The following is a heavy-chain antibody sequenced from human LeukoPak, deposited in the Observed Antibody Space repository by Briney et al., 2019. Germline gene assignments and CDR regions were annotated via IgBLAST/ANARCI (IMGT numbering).Heavy chain of an antibody. CDR1: GGSFSGYY. CDR2: INHSGST. Sequence: SVTLSLTCAVYGGSFSGYYWSWIRQPPGKGLEWIGEINHSGSTNYNPSPKSRVTISVDTSKNQFSLKLSSVTAADTAVYYCAVIVGATMNWFDPWGQGTLVTVSS. V-gene: IGHV4-34*01. J-gene: IGHJ5*02. D-gene: IGHD1-26*01. CDR3: AVIVGATMNWFDP.